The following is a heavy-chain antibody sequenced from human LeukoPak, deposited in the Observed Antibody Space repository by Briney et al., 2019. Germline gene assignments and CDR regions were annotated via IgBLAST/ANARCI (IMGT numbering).Heavy chain of an antibody. CDR3: ARDGYYGMDV. Sequence: KASQTLSLTCTVSGGSISSGGYYWSWIRQPPGKGLEWIGYIYHSGSTYYNPSLKSRVTISVDRSKNQFSLKLSSVTAADTAVYYCARDGYYGMDVWGQGTTVTVSS. CDR2: IYHSGST. CDR1: GGSISSGGYY. V-gene: IGHV4-30-2*01. J-gene: IGHJ6*02.